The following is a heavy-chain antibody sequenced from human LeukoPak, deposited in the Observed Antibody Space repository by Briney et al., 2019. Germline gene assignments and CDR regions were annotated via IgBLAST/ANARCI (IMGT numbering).Heavy chain of an antibody. J-gene: IGHJ4*02. CDR1: RYSFTSSW. CDR2: IYPGDSDT. D-gene: IGHD1-26*01. Sequence: GESLKISCKGARYSFTSSWIAWVRQMPGKGLEWMGIIYPGDSDTRYSPSFQGQVTISADKSISTAYLQWSSLKASDTAMYYCARRLGISGATDYWGQGTLVTVSS. CDR3: ARRLGISGATDY. V-gene: IGHV5-51*01.